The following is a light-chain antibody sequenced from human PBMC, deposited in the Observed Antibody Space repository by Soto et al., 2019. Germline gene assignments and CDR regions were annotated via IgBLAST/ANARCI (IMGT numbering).Light chain of an antibody. CDR3: SSYTNSGTLVV. J-gene: IGLJ2*01. CDR1: SSDIGGYNS. V-gene: IGLV2-14*01. CDR2: EVS. Sequence: QSVLTQPASVSGSPGQSITISCTGTSSDIGGYNSVSWYQQHPGKAPRLMIYEVSNRPSGISNHFSGSKSGNTASLTISGLQAEDEADYYCSSYTNSGTLVVFGGGTQLTVL.